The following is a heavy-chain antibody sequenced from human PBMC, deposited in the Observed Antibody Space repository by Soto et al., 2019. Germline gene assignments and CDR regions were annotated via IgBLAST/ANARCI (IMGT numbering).Heavy chain of an antibody. V-gene: IGHV1-69*12. CDR2: VIPMFGTA. Sequence: QVQLVQAGAEVKKPGSSVKVSCQASGGTFSSYALSWVRQAPGQGPEWMGGVIPMFGTADYAQKFQGRVTVTADESTRTAYMDLSSHSSEDTAVYYCASSSNWYLDMDVCGQGTTVTGSS. D-gene: IGHD6-13*01. CDR1: GGTFSSYA. J-gene: IGHJ6*02. CDR3: ASSSNWYLDMDV.